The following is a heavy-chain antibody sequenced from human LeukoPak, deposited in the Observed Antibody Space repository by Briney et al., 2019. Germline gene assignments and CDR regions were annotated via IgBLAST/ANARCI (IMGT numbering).Heavy chain of an antibody. CDR1: GFTFSSYS. D-gene: IGHD6-13*01. V-gene: IGHV3-21*01. CDR2: ISSSSSYI. Sequence: PGGSLRLSCAASGFTFSSYSMNWVRQAPGKGLEWVSSISSSSSYIYYADSVKGRFTISRDNAKNSLYLQMNSLRAEDTAVYYCARETPAAGPTAFDIWGQGTMVTVSS. J-gene: IGHJ3*02. CDR3: ARETPAAGPTAFDI.